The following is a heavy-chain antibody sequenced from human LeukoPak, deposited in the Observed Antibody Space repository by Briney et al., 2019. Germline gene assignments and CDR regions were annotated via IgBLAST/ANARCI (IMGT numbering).Heavy chain of an antibody. Sequence: ASVKVSCKASGYTFTGYYIHWVRQAPGQGLEWMGWIHPNSGGTNSAQKFQGRVTMTRDTSISTNYMELSRLRSDDTAVYYCARDYGDYYFDYWGQGTLVTVSS. D-gene: IGHD4-17*01. CDR3: ARDYGDYYFDY. CDR1: GYTFTGYY. CDR2: IHPNSGGT. J-gene: IGHJ4*02. V-gene: IGHV1-2*02.